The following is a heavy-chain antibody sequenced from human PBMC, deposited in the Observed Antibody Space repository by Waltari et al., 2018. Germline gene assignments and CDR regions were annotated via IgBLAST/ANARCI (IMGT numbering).Heavy chain of an antibody. CDR1: GGSTSTYY. V-gene: IGHV4-59*01. D-gene: IGHD1-26*01. Sequence: QVQLQESGPGLVKPSETLSLTCTVSGGSTSTYYWSWVRQSPGKGLEWIGYIHYSGRSCYNPPLRSRVAISLDTPNNQFSLRLRSVTAADAAIYYCARADTSTSYFYYYMDVWGKGTTVTVSS. CDR2: IHYSGRS. J-gene: IGHJ6*03. CDR3: ARADTSTSYFYYYMDV.